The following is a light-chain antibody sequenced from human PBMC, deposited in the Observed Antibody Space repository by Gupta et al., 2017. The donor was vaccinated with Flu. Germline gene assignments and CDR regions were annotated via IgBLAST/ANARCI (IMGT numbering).Light chain of an antibody. Sequence: ATLSLSPGERATRSCRASESVSMYLAWYQQKAGQAPRLLIYDASNRATGIPARFSGSGSGTDFTLTISSLEPEDFAVYSCQQCGNSHLHSLGEGTKMEIK. CDR2: DAS. CDR1: ESVSMY. V-gene: IGKV3-11*01. J-gene: IGKJ2*01. CDR3: QQCGNSHLHS.